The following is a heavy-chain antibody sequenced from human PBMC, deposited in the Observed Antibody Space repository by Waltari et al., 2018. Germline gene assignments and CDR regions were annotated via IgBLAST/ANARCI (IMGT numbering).Heavy chain of an antibody. CDR2: LSSSGSTI. D-gene: IGHD3-10*01. V-gene: IGHV3-48*03. CDR1: GFTFSSYE. Sequence: EVQLVESGGGWVQPGGSLRLSCAASGFTFSSYEMNWVRQAPGKGLEWVSYLSSSGSTIYYADSVKGRFTISRDNAKNSLYLQMNSLRAEDTAVYYCAREGSLDAFDIWGQGTMVTVSS. CDR3: AREGSLDAFDI. J-gene: IGHJ3*02.